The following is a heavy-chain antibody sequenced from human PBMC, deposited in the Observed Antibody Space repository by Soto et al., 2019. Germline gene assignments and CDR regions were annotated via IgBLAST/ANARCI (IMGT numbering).Heavy chain of an antibody. CDR2: INHSGST. V-gene: IGHV4-34*01. CDR3: ARNHYYDSSGYYWGDYYYYGMDV. J-gene: IGHJ6*02. Sequence: SETLSLTCAVYGGSFSGYYWSWIRQPPWKGLEWIGEINHSGSTNYNPSLKSRVTISVDTSKNQFSLKLSSVTAADTAVYYCARNHYYDSSGYYWGDYYYYGMDVWGQGTTVTVSS. CDR1: GGSFSGYY. D-gene: IGHD3-22*01.